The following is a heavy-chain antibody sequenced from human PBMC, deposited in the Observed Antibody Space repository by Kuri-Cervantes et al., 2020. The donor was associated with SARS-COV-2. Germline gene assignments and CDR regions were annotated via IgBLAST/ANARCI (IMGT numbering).Heavy chain of an antibody. Sequence: ETLSLTCAASGFTFSSYWMSWVRQAPGKGLEWASYISSSGSTIYYADSVKGRFTISRDNAKNSLYLQMNSLRAEDTAVYYCARDGIAVAGREQNFDYWGQGTLVTVSS. D-gene: IGHD6-19*01. CDR3: ARDGIAVAGREQNFDY. V-gene: IGHV3-48*04. CDR2: ISSSGSTI. J-gene: IGHJ4*02. CDR1: GFTFSSYW.